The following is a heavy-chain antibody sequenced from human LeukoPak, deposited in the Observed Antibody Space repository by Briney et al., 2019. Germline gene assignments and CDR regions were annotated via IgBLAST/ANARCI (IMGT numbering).Heavy chain of an antibody. D-gene: IGHD2-15*01. Sequence: SQTLSLTCTVSGVSISSGDYYWSRIRQPPGRGLEWIGYIYYSGSTSYNPSLKSRVTISVGTSKNQFSLKLSSVTAADTAVYYCARGVVVAAPGIWGQGTMVTVSS. CDR1: GVSISSGDYY. CDR2: IYYSGST. J-gene: IGHJ3*02. CDR3: ARGVVVAAPGI. V-gene: IGHV4-30-4*01.